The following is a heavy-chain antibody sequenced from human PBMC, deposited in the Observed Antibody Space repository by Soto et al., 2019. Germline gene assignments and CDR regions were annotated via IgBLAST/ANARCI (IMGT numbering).Heavy chain of an antibody. D-gene: IGHD3-22*01. J-gene: IGHJ6*02. V-gene: IGHV1-18*01. CDR3: ARGQYYYDSSGYYYPYYYYGMDV. Sequence: ASVKVSCKASGYTFTSYGISWVRQAPGQGLEWMGWISAYNGNTNYAQKLQGRVTMTTDTSTSTAYMELRSLRSDDTAVYYCARGQYYYDSSGYYYPYYYYGMDVSGQATTVTVSS. CDR2: ISAYNGNT. CDR1: GYTFTSYG.